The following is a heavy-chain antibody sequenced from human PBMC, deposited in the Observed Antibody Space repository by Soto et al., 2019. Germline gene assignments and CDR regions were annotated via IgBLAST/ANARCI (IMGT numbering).Heavy chain of an antibody. Sequence: QVQLVQSGAEVKKPGASVKVSCKASGYTFTSYGISWVRQAPGQGLEWMGWISAYNGNTNYAQKLQGRVTMTTDTSTSTAYMELRSLRSVDTAVYYCARDIVVVVADLYAFDIWVQGTMVTVSS. D-gene: IGHD2-15*01. CDR3: ARDIVVVVADLYAFDI. V-gene: IGHV1-18*01. CDR2: ISAYNGNT. CDR1: GYTFTSYG. J-gene: IGHJ3*02.